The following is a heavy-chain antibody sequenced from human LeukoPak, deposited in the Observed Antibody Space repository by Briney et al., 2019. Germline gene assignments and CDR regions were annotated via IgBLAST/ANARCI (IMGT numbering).Heavy chain of an antibody. V-gene: IGHV3-23*01. CDR2: ISGSGGST. CDR3: ARVVVAATGLAGTLDY. CDR1: GFTFSSYA. Sequence: GGSLRLSCAASGFTFSSYAMSWVRQAPGKGLEWVSAISGSGGSTYYADSVKGRFTISRDNSKNTLYLQMNSLRAEDTAVYYCARVVVAATGLAGTLDYWGQGTLVTVSS. D-gene: IGHD2-15*01. J-gene: IGHJ4*02.